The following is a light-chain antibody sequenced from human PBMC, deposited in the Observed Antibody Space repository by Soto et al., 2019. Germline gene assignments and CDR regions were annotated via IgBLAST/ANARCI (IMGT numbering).Light chain of an antibody. Sequence: EGVLTLSPGTLSLSPGERDNLSCRASQSVSSSYLAWYQQKPGQAPRLLIYGASSRATGIPDRFSGSGSGTDFTLTISRLEPEDFAVYYCQQYGSSPPITFGQGTRLEIK. CDR1: QSVSSSY. CDR3: QQYGSSPPIT. J-gene: IGKJ5*01. V-gene: IGKV3-20*01. CDR2: GAS.